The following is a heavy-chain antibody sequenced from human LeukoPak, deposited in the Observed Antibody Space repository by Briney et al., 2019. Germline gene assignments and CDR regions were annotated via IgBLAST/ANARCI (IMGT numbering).Heavy chain of an antibody. V-gene: IGHV4-59*01. CDR2: IYYSGST. CDR1: GGSISSYY. D-gene: IGHD5-12*01. Sequence: SETLSLTCTVSGGSISSYYWSWIRQPPGKGLEWIGYIYYSGSTNYNPSLKSRVTISVDTSKNQFSLKLSSVTAADTAMYYCARGGSGYELDYWGQGTLVTVSS. J-gene: IGHJ4*02. CDR3: ARGGSGYELDY.